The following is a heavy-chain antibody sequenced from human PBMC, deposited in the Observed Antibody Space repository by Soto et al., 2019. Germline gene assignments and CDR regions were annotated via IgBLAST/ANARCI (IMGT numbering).Heavy chain of an antibody. J-gene: IGHJ6*02. CDR3: AHASSGYYGMDV. CDR1: GFSLSTRGVG. CDR2: IYWDDDK. Sequence: QITLKESGPTLVKPTQTLTLTCTFSGFSLSTRGVGVGWIRQPPGKALEWLALIYWDDDKRYSPSLKNRLTTPKDTSKNQVVLTMTNMDPVDTATYYCAHASSGYYGMDVWGQGTTVTVSS. D-gene: IGHD6-6*01. V-gene: IGHV2-5*02.